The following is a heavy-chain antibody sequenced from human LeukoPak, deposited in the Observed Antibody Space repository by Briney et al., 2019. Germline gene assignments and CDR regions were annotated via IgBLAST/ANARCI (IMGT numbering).Heavy chain of an antibody. Sequence: SETLSLTCAVSGGSISSSNWWSGVRQPPGKGLEWIGEIYHSGSTDYNPSLKSRVTISVDTSKNQFSLKLSSVTAADTAVYYCASQYYDFWSGYSLMDVWGKGTTVTVSS. CDR1: GGSISSSNW. V-gene: IGHV4-4*02. CDR3: ASQYYDFWSGYSLMDV. D-gene: IGHD3-3*01. CDR2: IYHSGST. J-gene: IGHJ6*03.